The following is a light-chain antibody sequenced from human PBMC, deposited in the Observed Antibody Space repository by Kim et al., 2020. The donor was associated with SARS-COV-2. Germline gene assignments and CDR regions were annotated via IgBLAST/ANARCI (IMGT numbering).Light chain of an antibody. CDR3: QQHGQWPLT. V-gene: IGKV3D-15*01. Sequence: VSPVEYATLPGRASESVGRFLAWYQQKPGQTPRLLIYAASTRATGIPDRFSGSGSGTDFTVTISSLQSEDVAVYYCQQHGQWPLTFGGGTKVDIK. CDR2: AAS. J-gene: IGKJ4*01. CDR1: ESVGRF.